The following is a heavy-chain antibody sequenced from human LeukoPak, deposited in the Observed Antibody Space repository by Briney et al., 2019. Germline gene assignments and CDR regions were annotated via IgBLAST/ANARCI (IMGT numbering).Heavy chain of an antibody. J-gene: IGHJ4*02. CDR3: ARDRDSSIGGNFDY. CDR2: IYYSGST. V-gene: IGHV4-59*12. D-gene: IGHD6-13*01. CDR1: GGSISSYY. Sequence: SETLSLTCTVSGGSISSYYWSWIRQPPGKGLEWIGYIYYSGSTNYNPSLKSRVTISVDTSKNQFSLKLSSVTAADTAVYYCARDRDSSIGGNFDYWGQGTLVTVSS.